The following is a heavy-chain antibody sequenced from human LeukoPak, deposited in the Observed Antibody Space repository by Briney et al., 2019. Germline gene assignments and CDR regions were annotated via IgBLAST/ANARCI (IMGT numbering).Heavy chain of an antibody. CDR2: IYPDDSDT. CDR3: ANGRIEGAFDY. D-gene: IGHD1-26*01. Sequence: GESLKISWKGSGYIFTRYWIAWVRQMPGKGLEWMGLIYPDDSDTRYSPSFEGQVTISVDKSISTAYLQWSSLRASDTAKYYCANGRIEGAFDYWGQGTLVTVSS. CDR1: GYIFTRYW. V-gene: IGHV5-51*01. J-gene: IGHJ4*02.